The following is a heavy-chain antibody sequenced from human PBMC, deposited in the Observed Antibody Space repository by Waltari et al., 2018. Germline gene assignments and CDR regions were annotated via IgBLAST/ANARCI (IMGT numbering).Heavy chain of an antibody. J-gene: IGHJ4*02. V-gene: IGHV1-69*08. CDR3: AKDLASYYYDSSGDDY. D-gene: IGHD3-22*01. Sequence: QVQLVQSGAEVKKPGSSVKVSCKASGGTFSSYTISWVRQAPGQGLEWMGRIIPILGIANYAQKFQGRVTITADKSTSTAYMELSSLRSEDTAVYYCAKDLASYYYDSSGDDYWGQGTLVTVSS. CDR1: GGTFSSYT. CDR2: IIPILGIA.